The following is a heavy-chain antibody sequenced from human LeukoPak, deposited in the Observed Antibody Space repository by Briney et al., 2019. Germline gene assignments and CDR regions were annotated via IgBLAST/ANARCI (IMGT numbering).Heavy chain of an antibody. J-gene: IGHJ3*02. Sequence: PGGSLRLSCAASGFTFSSYDMSWVRQAPGKGLEWVSAISGSGGSTYYADSVKGRFTISRDNSKNTLYLQMNSLRAEDTAVYYCAKGEGVLDAFDIWGQGTMVTVSS. CDR3: AKGEGVLDAFDI. CDR2: ISGSGGST. D-gene: IGHD3-10*01. V-gene: IGHV3-23*01. CDR1: GFTFSSYD.